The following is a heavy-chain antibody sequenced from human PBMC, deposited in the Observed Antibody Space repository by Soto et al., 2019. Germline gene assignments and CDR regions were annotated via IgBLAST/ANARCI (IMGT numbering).Heavy chain of an antibody. V-gene: IGHV4-61*01. Sequence: SETLSLTCTVSGGSVRDGSYYWAWLRQPPGKGLEWIGHIYHSVSTIYNPSLKSRVTISIDTSKSQFSLNLNSMTAADTAVYYCAGYNWNYYFDPWGQGTLVTVSS. CDR3: AGYNWNYYFDP. D-gene: IGHD1-7*01. J-gene: IGHJ5*02. CDR2: IYHSVST. CDR1: GGSVRDGSYY.